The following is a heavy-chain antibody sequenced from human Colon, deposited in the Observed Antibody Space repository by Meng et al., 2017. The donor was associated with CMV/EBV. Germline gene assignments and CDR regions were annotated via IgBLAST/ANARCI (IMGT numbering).Heavy chain of an antibody. CDR2: IYPQDGGT. D-gene: IGHD6-13*01. Sequence: QVQPVQSGTEATKPGAFVKVSCNTSGYTFTANHLHWVRQAPGQGLEWMGWIYPQDGGTYFAQKFQDRVTLTRDTSITTAYMELSGLTSDDTAIYYCVRESWYFDFWGEGTLVTVSS. CDR1: GYTFTANH. CDR3: VRESWYFDF. V-gene: IGHV1-2*02. J-gene: IGHJ4*02.